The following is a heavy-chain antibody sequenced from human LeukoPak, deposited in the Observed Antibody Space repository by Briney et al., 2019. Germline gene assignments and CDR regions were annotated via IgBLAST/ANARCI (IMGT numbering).Heavy chain of an antibody. D-gene: IGHD5-24*01. CDR2: INHSGST. Sequence: SETLSLTCAVYGGSLSGYYWSWIRQPPGKGLEWIGEINHSGSTNYNPSLKSRVTISVDTSKNQFSLKLSSVTAADTAVYYCATSRYGYNFDAFDIWGQGTMVTVSS. J-gene: IGHJ3*02. CDR1: GGSLSGYY. V-gene: IGHV4-34*01. CDR3: ATSRYGYNFDAFDI.